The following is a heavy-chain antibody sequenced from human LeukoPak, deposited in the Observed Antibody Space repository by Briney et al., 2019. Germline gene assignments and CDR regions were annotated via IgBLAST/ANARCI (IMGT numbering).Heavy chain of an antibody. CDR2: ISSSSSYI. CDR3: ARGTWIQLWLIDY. CDR1: GFTFSSYS. D-gene: IGHD5-18*01. V-gene: IGHV3-21*01. J-gene: IGHJ4*02. Sequence: GGSLRLSCAASGFTFSSYSMNWVRQAPGKGLEWVSSISSSSSYIYYVDSVKGRFTITRDNAKNSLYLQMNSLEAEATAGYYCARGTWIQLWLIDYWGQGTLVTVSS.